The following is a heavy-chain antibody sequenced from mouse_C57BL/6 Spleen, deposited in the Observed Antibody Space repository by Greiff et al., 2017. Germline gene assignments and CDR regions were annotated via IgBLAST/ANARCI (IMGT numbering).Heavy chain of an antibody. V-gene: IGHV5-6*02. CDR2: ISSGGSYT. CDR3: ARRGDYDGGYYFDY. Sequence: EVKLVESGGDLVKPGGSLKLSCAASGFTFSSYGMSWVRQTPDTRLEWVATISSGGSYTYYPDSVKGRFTISRDNAKNTLYLQMSSLKSEDTAMYYCARRGDYDGGYYFDYWGQGTTLTVSS. J-gene: IGHJ2*01. CDR1: GFTFSSYG. D-gene: IGHD2-4*01.